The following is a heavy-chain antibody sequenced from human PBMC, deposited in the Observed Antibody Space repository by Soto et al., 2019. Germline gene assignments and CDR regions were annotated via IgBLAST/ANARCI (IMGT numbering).Heavy chain of an antibody. V-gene: IGHV3-33*01. CDR1: GFPFSWAG. J-gene: IGHJ3*01. CDR3: ARGLNKAAGGAFDV. D-gene: IGHD3-16*01. Sequence: QVQLVQSGGGAVLPGNSLRLSCAASGFPFSWAGMHWLRQTPGKGLEWVAVVSGAGRDIDYAESVRGRFSISRDNPTSTLYLQLTNLGVEDTAIYYCARGLNKAAGGAFDVWGQGTQVIVSS. CDR2: VSGAGRDI.